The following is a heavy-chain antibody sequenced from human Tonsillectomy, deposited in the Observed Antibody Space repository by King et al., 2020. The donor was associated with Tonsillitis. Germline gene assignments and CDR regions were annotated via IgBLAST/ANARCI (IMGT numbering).Heavy chain of an antibody. V-gene: IGHV4-59*01. CDR1: GGSISSYY. D-gene: IGHD6-19*01. CDR2: IYYSGST. CDR3: ARDSSRGSGWYGYYYYGMDV. J-gene: IGHJ6*02. Sequence: LQLQESGPGLVKPSETLSLTCTVSGGSISSYYWSWIRQPPGKGLEWIGYIYYSGSTNYNPSLKSRVTISVDTSKNQFSLKLSSVTAADTAVYYCARDSSRGSGWYGYYYYGMDVWGQGTTVTVSS.